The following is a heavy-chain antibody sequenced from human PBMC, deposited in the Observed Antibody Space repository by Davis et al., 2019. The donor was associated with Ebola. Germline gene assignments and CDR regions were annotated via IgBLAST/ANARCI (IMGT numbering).Heavy chain of an antibody. J-gene: IGHJ5*02. CDR2: IYYSGST. D-gene: IGHD3-22*01. CDR1: GGSISSGGYY. V-gene: IGHV4-61*08. Sequence: SETLSLTCTVSGGSISSGGYYWSWIRQPPGKGLEWIGYIYYSGSTNYNPSLKSRVTISVDTSKNQFSLKLSSVTAADTAVYYCARLSSSGYYLNWFDPWGQGTLVTVSS. CDR3: ARLSSSGYYLNWFDP.